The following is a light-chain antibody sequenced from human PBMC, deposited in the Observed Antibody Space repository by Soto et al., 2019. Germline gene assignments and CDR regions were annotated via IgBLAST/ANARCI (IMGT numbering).Light chain of an antibody. V-gene: IGKV3-15*01. Sequence: EIVMTQSPATLSVFPGERATLSCRASQSVSTNLAWYQQKPGQAPRLLIYGASARATGIPARFSGSGSGTEFTLTISSLQSEDFAVYYCHQYNNWPPYTFGQGTKLEMK. CDR1: QSVSTN. J-gene: IGKJ2*01. CDR2: GAS. CDR3: HQYNNWPPYT.